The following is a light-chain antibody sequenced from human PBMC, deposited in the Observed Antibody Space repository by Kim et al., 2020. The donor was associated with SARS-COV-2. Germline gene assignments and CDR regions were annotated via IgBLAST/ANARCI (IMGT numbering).Light chain of an antibody. CDR3: QQYKTYPLT. CDR1: QSISSW. CDR2: DAS. V-gene: IGKV1-5*01. J-gene: IGKJ2*01. Sequence: GDRVTITCRASQSISSWLAWYQQKPEKAPKLLIYDASNLESGVPSRFSGSGSGTAFTLTITSLQPDDFATYYCQQYKTYPLTFGQGTKL.